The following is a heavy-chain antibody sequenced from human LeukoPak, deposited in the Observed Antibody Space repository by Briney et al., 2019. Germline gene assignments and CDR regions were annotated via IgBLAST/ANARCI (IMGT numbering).Heavy chain of an antibody. J-gene: IGHJ4*02. CDR1: GYTFTGYY. CDR3: ARDLVLRSSGYKTLGY. Sequence: GESLKISCKGSGYTFTGYYMHWVRQAPGQGLEWMGWINPNSGGTNYAQKFQGRVTMTRDTSISTAYMELSRLRSDDTAVYYCARDLVLRSSGYKTLGYWGQGTLVTVSS. CDR2: INPNSGGT. V-gene: IGHV1-2*02. D-gene: IGHD3-22*01.